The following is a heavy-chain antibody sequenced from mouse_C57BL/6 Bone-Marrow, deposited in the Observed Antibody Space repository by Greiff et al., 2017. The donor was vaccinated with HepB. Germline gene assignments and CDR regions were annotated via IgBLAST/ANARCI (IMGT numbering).Heavy chain of an antibody. D-gene: IGHD1-1*01. V-gene: IGHV5-4*03. CDR1: GFTFSSYA. Sequence: EVMLVESGGGLVKPGGSLKLSCAASGFTFSSYAMSWVRQTPEKRLEWVATISDGGSYTYYPDNVKGRFTISRDNAKNNLYLQMSHLKSEDTAMYYCARNSLYYYGSSYVPYYYAMDYWGQGTSVTVSS. CDR3: ARNSLYYYGSSYVPYYYAMDY. J-gene: IGHJ4*01. CDR2: ISDGGSYT.